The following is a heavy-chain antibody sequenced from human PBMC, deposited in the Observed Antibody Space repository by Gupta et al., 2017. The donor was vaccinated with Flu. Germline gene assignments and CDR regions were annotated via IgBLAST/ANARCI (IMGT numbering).Heavy chain of an antibody. Sequence: EVQLLESGGGLVQPGGSLRLSCAASGFTLSSYVMSWVRQAPGKGLEWVSDILENGDVTYYADSVEGRFAISRDTSMNTLYLQMNGLRAEDTAVYYCVQDYRGYRSWGHGTLVTVSP. CDR1: GFTLSSYV. CDR2: ILENGDVT. D-gene: IGHD3-16*02. V-gene: IGHV3-23*01. CDR3: VQDYRGYRS. J-gene: IGHJ5*01.